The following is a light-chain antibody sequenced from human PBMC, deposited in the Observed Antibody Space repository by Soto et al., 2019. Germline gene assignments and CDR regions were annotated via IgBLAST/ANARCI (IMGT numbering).Light chain of an antibody. Sequence: EIVLTQSPGTLSLSPVERATLSCTTSQSVSSSNLAWYQQKPGQAPRLLIYGASSRATDIPDRFSGSGSGADFTLTISRLEPEDFGVYYCQQYGSSPITFGQGTRLEIK. V-gene: IGKV3-20*01. CDR2: GAS. CDR1: QSVSSSN. CDR3: QQYGSSPIT. J-gene: IGKJ5*01.